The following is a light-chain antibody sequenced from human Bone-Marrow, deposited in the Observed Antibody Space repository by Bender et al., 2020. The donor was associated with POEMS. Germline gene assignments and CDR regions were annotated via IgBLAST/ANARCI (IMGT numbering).Light chain of an antibody. Sequence: QSVLTQSPSASGTPGQMVTISCSGSSSNIGTNPVNWYQQLPGTAPKLLIYINNQRPSGVPDRFSGSKSGTSASLAISGLQSEDEADYYCAAWEDSLNGWVFGGGTKLTVL. CDR2: INN. CDR3: AAWEDSLNGWV. V-gene: IGLV1-44*01. CDR1: SSNIGTNP. J-gene: IGLJ3*02.